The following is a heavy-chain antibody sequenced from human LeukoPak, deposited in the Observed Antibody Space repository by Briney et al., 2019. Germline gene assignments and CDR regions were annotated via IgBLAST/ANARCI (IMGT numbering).Heavy chain of an antibody. Sequence: GESLKISCKGSGYSFTSYWIGWVRQMPGKGLEWMGLIYPGDSDTRYSPSFQGQVTISADKSISTAYLQWSSLKASDTAVYYCARHKTGIATAPVFDYWGQGTLVTVSS. CDR3: ARHKTGIATAPVFDY. J-gene: IGHJ4*02. D-gene: IGHD6-13*01. CDR2: IYPGDSDT. V-gene: IGHV5-51*01. CDR1: GYSFTSYW.